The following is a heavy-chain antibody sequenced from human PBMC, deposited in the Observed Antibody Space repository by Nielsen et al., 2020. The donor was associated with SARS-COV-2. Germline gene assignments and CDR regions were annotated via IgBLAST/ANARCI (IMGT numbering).Heavy chain of an antibody. J-gene: IGHJ6*01. Sequence: SETPSLTCTVSGGSISGYYWSWIRQPPGRGLEWIGYIPYIGSTFYSASLKNRVTISLDTSKNQLSLNLNSMTSADTAVYYCVRHEGGTTMDVWGPGTMVTVSS. CDR3: VRHEGGTTMDV. CDR2: IPYIGST. D-gene: IGHD1-14*01. CDR1: GGSISGYY. V-gene: IGHV4-59*13.